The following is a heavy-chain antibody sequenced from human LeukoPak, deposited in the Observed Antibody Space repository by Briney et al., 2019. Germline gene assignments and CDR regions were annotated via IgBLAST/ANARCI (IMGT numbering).Heavy chain of an antibody. CDR2: ISGDGGST. D-gene: IGHD2-15*01. Sequence: GGSLRLSCAASGYTFDDYAMHWVRQAPGKGLEWVSLISGDGGSTYYADSVKGRFTISRDNSKNSLYLQMNSLRTEDTALYYCAKDYCSGGSCYPACDYWGQGTLVTVSS. V-gene: IGHV3-43*02. CDR3: AKDYCSGGSCYPACDY. J-gene: IGHJ4*02. CDR1: GYTFDDYA.